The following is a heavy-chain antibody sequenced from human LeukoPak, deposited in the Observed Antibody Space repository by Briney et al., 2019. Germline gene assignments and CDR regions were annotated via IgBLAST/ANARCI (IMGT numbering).Heavy chain of an antibody. D-gene: IGHD2-15*01. V-gene: IGHV3-23*01. CDR3: AKWLTYCSGGNCYGGEGF. Sequence: PGGSLRLSCAASGFTLEQYAMAWVRQAPGKGREWVSSISGSGASAYYADSVKGRFTISRDNSKNTVNLQMNSLRAEDTALYYCAKWLTYCSGGNCYGGEGFWGQGTLVTVSS. CDR1: GFTLEQYA. J-gene: IGHJ4*02. CDR2: ISGSGASA.